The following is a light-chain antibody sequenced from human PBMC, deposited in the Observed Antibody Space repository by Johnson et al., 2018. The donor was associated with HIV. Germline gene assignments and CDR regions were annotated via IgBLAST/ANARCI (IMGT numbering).Light chain of an antibody. CDR3: GTWDTSLSASYV. CDR2: ENH. CDR1: SSNIGNNY. J-gene: IGLJ1*01. Sequence: QSVLTQPPSVSAAPGQKVTISCSGSSSNIGNNYVSWYQQLPGTAPRLLVYENHRRPSGIPDRFSGSKSGTSATLDITGLQTGDEADYYCGTWDTSLSASYVFGTGTKVTAL. V-gene: IGLV1-51*02.